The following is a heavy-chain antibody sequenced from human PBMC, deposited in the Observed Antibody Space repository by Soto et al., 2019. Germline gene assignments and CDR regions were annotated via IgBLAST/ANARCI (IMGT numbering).Heavy chain of an antibody. V-gene: IGHV3-7*05. CDR3: ARVGVVPAAMMGYYYYYGMDV. CDR1: GFTFSSYW. D-gene: IGHD2-2*01. J-gene: IGHJ6*02. Sequence: GGSLRLSCAASGFTFSSYWMSWVRQAPGKGLEWVANIKQDGSEKYYVDSVKGRFTISRDNAKNSLYLQMNSLRAEDTAVYYCARVGVVPAAMMGYYYYYGMDVWGQGTTVTVSS. CDR2: IKQDGSEK.